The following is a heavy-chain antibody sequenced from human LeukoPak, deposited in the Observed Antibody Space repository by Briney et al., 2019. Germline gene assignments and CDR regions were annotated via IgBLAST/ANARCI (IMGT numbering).Heavy chain of an antibody. CDR3: ARHDPRGEPARLGFFDY. J-gene: IGHJ4*02. V-gene: IGHV4-59*08. D-gene: IGHD6-6*01. Sequence: SETLSLTCTVSGGSISSYHWIWIRQPPGKGLEWIGYIYYSGSTNYNPSLKSRVTISVDTSKNQFSLNLSSVTAADTAVYYCARHDPRGEPARLGFFDYWGQGTLVTVSS. CDR2: IYYSGST. CDR1: GGSISSYH.